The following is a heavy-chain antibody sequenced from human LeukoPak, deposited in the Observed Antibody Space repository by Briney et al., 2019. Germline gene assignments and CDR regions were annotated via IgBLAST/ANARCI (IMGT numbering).Heavy chain of an antibody. CDR1: GFTVSSNY. D-gene: IGHD2-2*01. Sequence: GGSLRLSCAASGFTVSSNYMSWVRQAPGKGLEWVSVIYSGGSTYYADSVKGRFTISRDNSKNTLYPQMNSLRVEDTAVYYCARSVYCSSTSCYHLDVWGQGTTVTVSS. J-gene: IGHJ6*02. V-gene: IGHV3-53*01. CDR2: IYSGGST. CDR3: ARSVYCSSTSCYHLDV.